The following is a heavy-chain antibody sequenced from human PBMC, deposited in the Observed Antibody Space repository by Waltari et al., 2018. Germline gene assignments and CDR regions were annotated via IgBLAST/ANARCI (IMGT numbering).Heavy chain of an antibody. Sequence: QVQLQESGPGLVKPSETLSLPCTVPGGSISSYYWSWIRQPPGKGLEWIGYIYYSGRTNYNPSLKSRVTISVDTAKNQFSLKLSSVTAADTAVYYCARGGVTNLDYWGQGTLVTVSS. CDR1: GGSISSYY. CDR2: IYYSGRT. CDR3: ARGGVTNLDY. D-gene: IGHD4-4*01. V-gene: IGHV4-59*01. J-gene: IGHJ4*02.